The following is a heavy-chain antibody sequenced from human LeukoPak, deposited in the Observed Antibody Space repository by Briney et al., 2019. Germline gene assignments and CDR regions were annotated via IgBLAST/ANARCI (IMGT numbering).Heavy chain of an antibody. Sequence: ASVKVSCKASGYTFTSYGISWVRQAPGQGLEWMGWISAYNGNTNYAQKLQGRVTMTTDTSTCTAYMELRSLRSDDTAVYYCASGKGLSIYGMDVWGQGTTVTVSS. J-gene: IGHJ6*02. CDR1: GYTFTSYG. D-gene: IGHD1-1*01. V-gene: IGHV1-18*01. CDR3: ASGKGLSIYGMDV. CDR2: ISAYNGNT.